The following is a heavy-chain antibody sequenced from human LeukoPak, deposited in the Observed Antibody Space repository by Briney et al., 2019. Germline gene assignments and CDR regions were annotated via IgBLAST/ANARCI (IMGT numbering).Heavy chain of an antibody. CDR1: GFSFSSYA. CDR2: ITDSGGST. CDR3: AKGSRWSRPYYFDY. J-gene: IGHJ4*02. Sequence: PGGSLRLSCEGSGFSFSSYAMSWVRQAPGKGLEWVSAITDSGGSTYHADSVKGRFTISRDNSKSTLFLQMNSLRVEDTAVYYCAKGSRWSRPYYFDYWGQGTLVTVSS. V-gene: IGHV3-23*01. D-gene: IGHD6-13*01.